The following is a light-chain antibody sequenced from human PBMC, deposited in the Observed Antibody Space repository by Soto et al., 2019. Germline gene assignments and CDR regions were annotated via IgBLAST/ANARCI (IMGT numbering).Light chain of an antibody. CDR3: QQYNSYPWT. Sequence: DIQMTQSPSTLSASVGDRVIITCRASQSISSWLAWYQQKPGKAPKVLIYKASSLESGVPSRFSGSGSGTEFTLTISSLQPDDFATYHCQQYNSYPWTFGQGTKVE. CDR2: KAS. J-gene: IGKJ1*01. V-gene: IGKV1-5*03. CDR1: QSISSW.